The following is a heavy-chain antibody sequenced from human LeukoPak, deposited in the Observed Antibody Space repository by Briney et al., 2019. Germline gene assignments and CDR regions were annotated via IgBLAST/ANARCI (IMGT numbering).Heavy chain of an antibody. CDR1: GGSISGYY. D-gene: IGHD4-17*01. J-gene: IGHJ3*01. CDR3: AREGTVTTRAFDL. V-gene: IGHV4-59*01. CDR2: IYYSGSS. Sequence: SETLSLTCTVSGGSISGYYWSWIRQPPGKGLEWIGYIYYSGSSYYNPSLKSRVTMSVDTSKSQFSLKLRSVTAADTAVYRCAREGTVTTRAFDLWGQGTMVTVSS.